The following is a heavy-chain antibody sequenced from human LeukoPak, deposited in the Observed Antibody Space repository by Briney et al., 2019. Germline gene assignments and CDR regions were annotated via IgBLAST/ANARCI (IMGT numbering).Heavy chain of an antibody. Sequence: ASVKVSCKASGYTFTNYATTWVRQARGQGLEWMGWISASNGNTNYPQKLQGRVTMTTDTTTTTAYMELRSLRSDDTAVYYCARFYYDFWSGENYYYHYMDVWGKGTTVTVSS. V-gene: IGHV1-18*01. J-gene: IGHJ6*03. CDR3: ARFYYDFWSGENYYYHYMDV. CDR2: ISASNGNT. CDR1: GYTFTNYA. D-gene: IGHD3-3*01.